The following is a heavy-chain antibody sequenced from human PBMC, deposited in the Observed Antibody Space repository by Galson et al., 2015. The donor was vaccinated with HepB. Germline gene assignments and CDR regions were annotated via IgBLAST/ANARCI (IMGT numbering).Heavy chain of an antibody. J-gene: IGHJ3*02. D-gene: IGHD2-2*01. Sequence: SVKVSCKASGGTFSSYAISWVRQAPGQGLEWMGRIIPILGIANYAQKFQGRVTITADKSTSTAYMELSSLRSEDTAVYYCVIVVVPAATNDAFDIWGQGTMVTVSS. V-gene: IGHV1-69*04. CDR2: IIPILGIA. CDR3: VIVVVPAATNDAFDI. CDR1: GGTFSSYA.